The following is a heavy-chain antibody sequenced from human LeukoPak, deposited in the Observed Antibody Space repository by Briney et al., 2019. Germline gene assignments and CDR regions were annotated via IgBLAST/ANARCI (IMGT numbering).Heavy chain of an antibody. J-gene: IGHJ4*02. CDR1: GFTFSNYA. CDR3: AKSRSGGGSCYNY. CDR2: SGSDDST. Sequence: PGGSLRLSCAASGFTFSNYAMSWARQAPGKGLEWVSTSGSDDSTYYADSVRGRFTISRDNSKNTLYLQMNSLRAEDTAVYYCAKSRSGGGSCYNYWGQGTLVTVSS. D-gene: IGHD2-15*01. V-gene: IGHV3-23*01.